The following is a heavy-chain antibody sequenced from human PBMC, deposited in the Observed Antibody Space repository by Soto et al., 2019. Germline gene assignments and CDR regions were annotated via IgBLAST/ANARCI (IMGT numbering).Heavy chain of an antibody. J-gene: IGHJ4*02. CDR3: AREGEIIVATGGGGYDPYFDY. CDR1: GGSISSYY. Sequence: PSETLSLTCTVSGGSISSYYWSWIRQPPGKGLEWIGYIYYSGSTNYNPSLKSRVTISVDTSKNQFSLKLSSVTAADTAVYYCAREGEIIVATGGGGYDPYFDYWGQGTLVTVSS. CDR2: IYYSGST. D-gene: IGHD5-12*01. V-gene: IGHV4-59*01.